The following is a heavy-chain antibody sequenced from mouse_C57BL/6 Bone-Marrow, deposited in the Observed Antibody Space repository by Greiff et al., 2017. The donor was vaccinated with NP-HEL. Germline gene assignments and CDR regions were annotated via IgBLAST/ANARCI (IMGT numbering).Heavy chain of an antibody. CDR1: GFTFSSYA. V-gene: IGHV5-9-1*02. CDR3: TRGGDSSGYFDY. Sequence: EVKLEESGEGLVKPGGSLKLSCAASGFTFSSYAMSWVRQTPEKRLEWVAYISSGGDYIYYADTVKGRFTISRDNARNTLYLQMSSLKSEDTAMYYCTRGGDSSGYFDYWGQGTTLTVSS. D-gene: IGHD3-2*02. J-gene: IGHJ2*01. CDR2: ISSGGDYI.